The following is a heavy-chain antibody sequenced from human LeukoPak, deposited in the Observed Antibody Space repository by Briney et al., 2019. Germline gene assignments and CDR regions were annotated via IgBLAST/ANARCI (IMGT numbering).Heavy chain of an antibody. J-gene: IGHJ4*02. CDR1: GLTFSSYA. Sequence: GGSLRLSCAASGLTFSSYAMHWVRQAPGKGLEWVAVISYDGRNKYYTDSVKGRFTVSRDNSKNTLYLQMSSLRAEDTAVYYCARDPFSLDYWGQGTLVTVSS. CDR2: ISYDGRNK. D-gene: IGHD3-3*02. CDR3: ARDPFSLDY. V-gene: IGHV3-30*04.